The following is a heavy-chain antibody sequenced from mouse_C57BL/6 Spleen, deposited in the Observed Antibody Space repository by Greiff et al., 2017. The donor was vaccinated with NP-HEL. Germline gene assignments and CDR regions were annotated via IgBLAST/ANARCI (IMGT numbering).Heavy chain of an antibody. CDR1: GYTFTSYW. CDR2: IHPNSGST. CDR3: ARLGHYYGSALYYYAMDY. V-gene: IGHV1-64*01. Sequence: VQLQQPGAELVKPGASVKLSCKASGYTFTSYWMHWVKQRPGQGLEWIGMIHPNSGSTNYNEKFKSKATLTVDKSSSTAYMQLSSLTSEDSAVYYCARLGHYYGSALYYYAMDYWGQGTSVTVSS. D-gene: IGHD1-1*01. J-gene: IGHJ4*01.